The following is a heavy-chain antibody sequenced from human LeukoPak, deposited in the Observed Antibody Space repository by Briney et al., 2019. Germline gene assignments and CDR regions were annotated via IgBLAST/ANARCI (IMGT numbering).Heavy chain of an antibody. Sequence: GGSLRLSCAASGFTFSSYRLNWVRQAPGRGLEWVSSISSSSSYIYYADSVKGRFTISRDNAKNSLYLQMNSLRAEDTAVYYCARDSRSVGSCYFDFWGQGTLVTVSS. D-gene: IGHD2-15*01. CDR2: ISSSSSYI. CDR1: GFTFSSYR. V-gene: IGHV3-21*01. J-gene: IGHJ4*02. CDR3: ARDSRSVGSCYFDF.